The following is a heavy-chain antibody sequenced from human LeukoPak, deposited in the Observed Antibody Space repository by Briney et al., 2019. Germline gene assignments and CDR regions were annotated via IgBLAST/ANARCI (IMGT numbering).Heavy chain of an antibody. D-gene: IGHD5-18*01. J-gene: IGHJ5*02. CDR3: TTDPHQLWLENNWFDP. V-gene: IGHV3-15*01. CDR1: GFTFSNYE. CDR2: IKSKTDGGTT. Sequence: NPGGSLRLSCAGSGFTFSNYEMNWVRQAPGKGLEWVGRIKSKTDGGTTDYAAPVKGRFTISRDDSKNTLYLQMNSLKTEDTAVYYCTTDPHQLWLENNWFDPWGQGTLVTVSS.